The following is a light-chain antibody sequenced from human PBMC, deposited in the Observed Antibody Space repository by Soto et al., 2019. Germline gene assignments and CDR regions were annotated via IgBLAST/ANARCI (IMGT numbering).Light chain of an antibody. V-gene: IGLV2-14*01. J-gene: IGLJ3*02. CDR3: RSYVSSRTVV. CDR2: GVT. CDR1: VSDVGGDSD. Sequence: QSVLTQPASVSGSPGQSITISCTGTVSDVGGDSDVSWYQHHPGKAPQLLIYGVTYRPSGVSGRFSGSKSGNTASLTITGLQAEDEADYYCRSYVSSRTVVFGGGTQLTVL.